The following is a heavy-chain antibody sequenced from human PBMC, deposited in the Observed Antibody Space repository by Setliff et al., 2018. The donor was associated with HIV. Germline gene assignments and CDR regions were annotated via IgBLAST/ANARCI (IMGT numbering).Heavy chain of an antibody. D-gene: IGHD6-13*01. CDR1: GFTFSTYA. J-gene: IGHJ4*02. Sequence: GGSLRLSCAVSGFTFSTYAMIWVRQAPGKGLEWVSLISDNGGSTYYADSVKGRFTISRDNAKNSLYLQMNSLRAEDAALYYCAKDQAFSSPYYFDYWGQGTLVTVSS. V-gene: IGHV3-23*01. CDR3: AKDQAFSSPYYFDY. CDR2: ISDNGGST.